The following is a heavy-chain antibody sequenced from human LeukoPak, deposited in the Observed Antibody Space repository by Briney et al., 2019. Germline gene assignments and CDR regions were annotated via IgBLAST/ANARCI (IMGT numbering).Heavy chain of an antibody. CDR3: ASMAGGGGGFDY. D-gene: IGHD3-10*01. J-gene: IGHJ4*02. Sequence: SETLSLTCTVSGGSISGYYWSWIRQPPGKGLEWIGYIYYSGSTNYNPSLKSRVTISVDTSKNQFSLKLSSVTAADTAVYYCASMAGGGGGFDYWGQGTLVTVSS. V-gene: IGHV4-59*01. CDR1: GGSISGYY. CDR2: IYYSGST.